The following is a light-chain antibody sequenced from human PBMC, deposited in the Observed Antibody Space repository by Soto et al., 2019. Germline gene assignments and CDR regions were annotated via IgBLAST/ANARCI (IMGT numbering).Light chain of an antibody. J-gene: IGKJ4*01. Sequence: EIVLTQSPGTLSLSPGERATLSCRASETVAGSYLAWYQQKPGQAPRLLLHGASTRATGIADRFSGSGSGTGFTLTIRRLEPEDFAVDYCQGYNNWPLTFGGGTRVDIK. CDR1: ETVAGSY. V-gene: IGKV3-20*01. CDR2: GAS. CDR3: QGYNNWPLT.